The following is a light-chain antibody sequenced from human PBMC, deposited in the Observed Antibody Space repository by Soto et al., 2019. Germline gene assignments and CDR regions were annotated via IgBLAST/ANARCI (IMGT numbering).Light chain of an antibody. CDR2: GAY. V-gene: IGKV3-20*01. Sequence: IVLTQSPSTLSLSPGERATLSCRASQNVRDGYLAWFQKKPGQAPRLLIYGAYARAAGIPDRFSGSGSGTDFTLTISRLEPKDFVVYYCQQYGTSLFTFGQGTKLESK. CDR3: QQYGTSLFT. CDR1: QNVRDGY. J-gene: IGKJ2*01.